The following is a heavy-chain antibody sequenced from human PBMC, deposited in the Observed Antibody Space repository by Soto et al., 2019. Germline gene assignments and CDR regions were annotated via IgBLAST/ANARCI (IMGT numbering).Heavy chain of an antibody. CDR1: GDSVSSSSAA. Sequence: SQTRSLTCAISGDSVSSSSAAWNWIRQSPSRGLEWLGRTYYRSKWYNDYAVSVKSRITINPDTSKNQFSLQLNSVTPEDTAVYYCAREGIGIVVVVAADYGMDVWGQGTTVTVSS. D-gene: IGHD2-15*01. V-gene: IGHV6-1*01. CDR3: AREGIGIVVVVAADYGMDV. J-gene: IGHJ6*02. CDR2: TYYRSKWYN.